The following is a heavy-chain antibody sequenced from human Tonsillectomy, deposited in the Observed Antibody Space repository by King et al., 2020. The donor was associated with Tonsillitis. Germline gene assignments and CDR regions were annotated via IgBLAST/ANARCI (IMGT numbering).Heavy chain of an antibody. CDR1: GGSVSSGSYY. CDR2: MYNSGGT. Sequence: VQLQESGPGLVKPSETLSLTCTVSGGSVSSGSYYWNWIRQPPGKGLEWIGCMYNSGGTNYNPSLKSRVTILVDTSKNQFSMKLSSVTAADTAVYYCARDNIEGLVTGMDVWGQGTTVTVSS. J-gene: IGHJ6*02. D-gene: IGHD6-19*01. CDR3: ARDNIEGLVTGMDV. V-gene: IGHV4-61*01.